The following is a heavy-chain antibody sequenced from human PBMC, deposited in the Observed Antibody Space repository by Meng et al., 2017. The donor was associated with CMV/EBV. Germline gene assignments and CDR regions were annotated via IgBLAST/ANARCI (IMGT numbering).Heavy chain of an antibody. V-gene: IGHV1-2*02. J-gene: IGHJ4*02. Sequence: ASVKVSCKASGYTFTGYYMHWVRQAPGQGLEWMGWINPNSGGTNYAQKFQGRVTMTRDTSISTAYMELSRLRSDDTAVYYCARDVDTAMVGDLYLDYWGQGTLVTVSS. CDR3: ARDVDTAMVGDLYLDY. CDR1: GYTFTGYY. CDR2: INPNSGGT. D-gene: IGHD5-18*01.